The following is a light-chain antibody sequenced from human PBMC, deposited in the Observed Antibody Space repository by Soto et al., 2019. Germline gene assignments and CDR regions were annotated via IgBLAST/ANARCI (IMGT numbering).Light chain of an antibody. Sequence: QSVLTQPPSVSAAPGQKATISCSGNSSNIGSNDVSWYQQLPGKAPKLLIYENDKRPSGIPDRFSGSKSGTSATLGITGLQTGDEADYYCGTWDSSLSIFVFGTGTKVTVL. CDR2: END. CDR1: SSNIGSND. CDR3: GTWDSSLSIFV. J-gene: IGLJ1*01. V-gene: IGLV1-51*02.